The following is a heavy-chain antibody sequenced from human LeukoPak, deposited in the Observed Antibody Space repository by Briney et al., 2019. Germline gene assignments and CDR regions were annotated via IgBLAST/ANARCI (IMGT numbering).Heavy chain of an antibody. Sequence: GAPLKISCKGSGSRFTSYWIGWVRQMPGKGLEWMGIIYPGDSDTTYSPSFQGQVTISAAKSISTAYLKWSSMEASDTAMYYCARSALYCSGGSCWGGRFDHWGQGTLVTVSS. CDR1: GSRFTSYW. V-gene: IGHV5-51*01. CDR2: IYPGDSDT. CDR3: ARSALYCSGGSCWGGRFDH. D-gene: IGHD2-15*01. J-gene: IGHJ5*02.